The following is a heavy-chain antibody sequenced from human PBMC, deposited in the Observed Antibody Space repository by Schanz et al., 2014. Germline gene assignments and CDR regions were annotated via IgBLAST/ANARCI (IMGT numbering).Heavy chain of an antibody. D-gene: IGHD2-21*01. V-gene: IGHV4-4*02. CDR3: TRSTLWSYDV. Sequence: QVQLQESGPGLVKPSGTLSLTCVVSCGSISSGVWLTWARQSPGKGLEWIGEIFHSGTTNYNPSLESRVTISVAKSKNQFSLILSSMTAADTAVYYCTRSTLWSYDVWGRGTMVIVSS. CDR2: IFHSGTT. CDR1: CGSISSGVW. J-gene: IGHJ3*01.